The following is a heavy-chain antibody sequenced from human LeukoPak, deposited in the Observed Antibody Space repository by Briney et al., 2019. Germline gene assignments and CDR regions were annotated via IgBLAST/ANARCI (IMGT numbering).Heavy chain of an antibody. CDR3: ASSPNSHLQAFDY. Sequence: GGSLRLSCAASGFSLSSQWMSWVRQAPGKGPEWVANIKEDGSQKSYVDSVKGRFTISRDNAKNSLYLQMNSLRAEDTAVYYCASSPNSHLQAFDYWGQGTLVTVSS. J-gene: IGHJ4*02. D-gene: IGHD2/OR15-2a*01. V-gene: IGHV3-7*01. CDR2: IKEDGSQK. CDR1: GFSLSSQW.